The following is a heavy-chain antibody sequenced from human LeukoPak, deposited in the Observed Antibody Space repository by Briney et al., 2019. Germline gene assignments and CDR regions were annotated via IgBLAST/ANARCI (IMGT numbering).Heavy chain of an antibody. J-gene: IGHJ4*02. CDR1: GYTFTSYY. Sequence: ASAKVSCKASGYTFTSYYMHWVRQAPGQGLEWMGIINPSGGSTSYAQKFQGRVTMTRDTSTSTVYMELSSLRSEDTAVYYCARDGAYSSGWYFAFDYWGQGTLVTVSS. CDR3: ARDGAYSSGWYFAFDY. D-gene: IGHD6-19*01. V-gene: IGHV1-46*01. CDR2: INPSGGST.